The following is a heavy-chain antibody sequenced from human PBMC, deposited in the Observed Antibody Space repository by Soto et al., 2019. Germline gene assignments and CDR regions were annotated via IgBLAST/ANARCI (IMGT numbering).Heavy chain of an antibody. D-gene: IGHD3-3*01. V-gene: IGHV1-8*01. CDR1: GYTFTSYD. J-gene: IGHJ5*02. CDR2: MNPNSGNT. Sequence: QVQLVQSGAEVKKPGASVKVSCKASGYTFTSYDINWVRQATGQGLEWMGWMNPNSGNTGYAQKIQGRVTMTRNTSISTAYMELSSLRSEDTAVYYCARVLTSKYYDFWSGANWFDPWGQGTLVTVSS. CDR3: ARVLTSKYYDFWSGANWFDP.